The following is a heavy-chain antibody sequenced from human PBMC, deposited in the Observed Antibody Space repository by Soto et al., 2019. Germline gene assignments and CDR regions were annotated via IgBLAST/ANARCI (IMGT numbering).Heavy chain of an antibody. CDR1: GFTFSSYA. V-gene: IGHV3-23*01. D-gene: IGHD6-6*01. J-gene: IGHJ4*02. CDR3: AKIQYRPAGIGDY. Sequence: GGSPEISCAASGFTFSSYAMSWVRQAPGKGLEWVSAISGSGGSTYYADSVKGRFTNSRDNSKNTQYLQMNSLRAEDTAVYYCAKIQYRPAGIGDYWGQGTLVTVSS. CDR2: ISGSGGST.